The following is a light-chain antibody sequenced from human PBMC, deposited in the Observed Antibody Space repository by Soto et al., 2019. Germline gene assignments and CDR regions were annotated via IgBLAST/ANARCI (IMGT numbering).Light chain of an antibody. CDR3: SSYSGSSLFDVV. J-gene: IGLJ2*01. V-gene: IGLV2-14*03. CDR2: DVS. CDR1: SSDVGSFQY. Sequence: QSALTQPASVSGSPGQSITISCTGTSSDVGSFQYVSWYQQHPGKSPKLIIYDVSNRPSGVSDRFSGSKSGNTASLTISGLQAEDEADYYCSSYSGSSLFDVVFGGGTKLTVL.